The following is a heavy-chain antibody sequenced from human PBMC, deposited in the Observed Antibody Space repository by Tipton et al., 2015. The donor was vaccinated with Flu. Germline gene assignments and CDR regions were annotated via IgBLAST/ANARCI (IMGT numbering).Heavy chain of an antibody. CDR2: INHSGST. CDR3: ARGGRAPLRSSWSNAFDI. V-gene: IGHV4-34*01. CDR1: GGSFSGYY. D-gene: IGHD6-13*01. J-gene: IGHJ3*02. Sequence: TLSLTCAVYGGSFSGYYWSWVRQPPGKGLEWIGEINHSGSTSYNPSLKSRVTISVDTSKNQFSLKLSSVTAADTAVYYCARGGRAPLRSSWSNAFDIWGKGTMVTVSS.